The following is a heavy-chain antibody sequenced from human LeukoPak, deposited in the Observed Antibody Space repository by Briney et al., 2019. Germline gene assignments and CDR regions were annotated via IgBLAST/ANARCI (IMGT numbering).Heavy chain of an antibody. CDR1: GGSISGYY. J-gene: IGHJ3*02. Sequence: PSETLSLTCTVSGGSISGYYWSWIRQPAGKGLERIGLFYDSGRTTYNPSLKSRVTMSVATSKNQFSLKVSSVTAADTAVYYCARRAVTSPNDDAFDIWGQGTRVTVSS. V-gene: IGHV4-4*07. D-gene: IGHD4-17*01. CDR2: FYDSGRT. CDR3: ARRAVTSPNDDAFDI.